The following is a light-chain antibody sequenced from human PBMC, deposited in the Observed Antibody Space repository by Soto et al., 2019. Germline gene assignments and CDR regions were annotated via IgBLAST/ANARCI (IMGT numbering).Light chain of an antibody. CDR3: QQSYTAPSSVT. V-gene: IGKV1-39*01. J-gene: IGKJ1*01. CDR2: AAS. CDR1: ENIRTY. Sequence: DIQMTQSPSSLSASVGDRVTITCRASENIRTYLNWYQQRPGTAPKLLIYAASTLQSGVPSRFRGSGSGTEFNLTIDSLQPEDFATYYCQQSYTAPSSVTFGPGTKVAVK.